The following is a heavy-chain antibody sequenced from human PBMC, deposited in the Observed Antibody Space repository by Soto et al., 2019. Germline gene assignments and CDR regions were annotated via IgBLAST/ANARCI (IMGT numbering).Heavy chain of an antibody. Sequence: QVHLQESGPGLVKPSQTLSLTCTVSGGSISSGGYYWSWIRQHPGKGLEWIGYIYYSGSTYYNPSLKSRVTISVDTSKNQFSLKLSSVTAADTAVYYGAREGGIVGATAAGYWCQGTLVTVSS. D-gene: IGHD1-26*01. V-gene: IGHV4-31*03. J-gene: IGHJ4*02. CDR2: IYYSGST. CDR3: AREGGIVGATAAGY. CDR1: GGSISSGGYY.